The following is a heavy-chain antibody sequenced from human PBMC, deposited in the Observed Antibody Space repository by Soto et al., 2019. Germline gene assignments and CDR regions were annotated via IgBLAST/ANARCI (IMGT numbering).Heavy chain of an antibody. D-gene: IGHD3-10*01. CDR1: GYSINSGHY. CDR2: VYRSGRT. J-gene: IGHJ6*02. CDR3: AIVGDGSGIYYKSHFFGMDV. Sequence: XETLSLTCAVAGYSINSGHYWGWIRQPPGKGLEWIGNVYRSGRTYYNPSLESRVTISLDMSKNQFSLNLGSVTAADTGVYYCAIVGDGSGIYYKSHFFGMDVWGQGTTVTVSS. V-gene: IGHV4-38-2*01.